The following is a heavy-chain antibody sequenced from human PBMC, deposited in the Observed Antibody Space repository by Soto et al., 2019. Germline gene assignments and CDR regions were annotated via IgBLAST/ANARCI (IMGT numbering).Heavy chain of an antibody. Sequence: GGSLRLSCAASGLTVSSSYMSWFRQAPGRGLEWVSVIYSGGSTYYADSVKGRFTISRDNSKNTLYLQMNSLRADDRAVYYCARSRHWYSYFDYWGQGTLVTVSS. D-gene: IGHD6-13*01. CDR3: ARSRHWYSYFDY. V-gene: IGHV3-66*01. J-gene: IGHJ4*02. CDR1: GLTVSSSY. CDR2: IYSGGST.